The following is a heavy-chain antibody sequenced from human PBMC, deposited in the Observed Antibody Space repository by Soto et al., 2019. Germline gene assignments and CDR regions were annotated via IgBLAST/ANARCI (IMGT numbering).Heavy chain of an antibody. V-gene: IGHV1-69*01. CDR2: IIPIFGTA. CDR1: GGTFSSYA. J-gene: IGHJ6*02. Sequence: QVQLVQSGAEVKKPGSSVKVSCKASGGTFSSYAISWVRQAPGQGLEWMGGIIPIFGTANYAQKFQGRVTITADESTSPAYMELSSLRSEDTAVYYCARDHHRALHLVVAATPEYYYYGMDVWGQGTTVTVSS. CDR3: ARDHHRALHLVVAATPEYYYYGMDV. D-gene: IGHD2-15*01.